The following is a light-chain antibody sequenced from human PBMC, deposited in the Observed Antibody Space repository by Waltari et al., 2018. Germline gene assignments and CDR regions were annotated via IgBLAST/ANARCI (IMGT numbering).Light chain of an antibody. CDR1: QSLAYPDGNTY. V-gene: IGKV2-30*01. CDR3: MHSRAWPWS. J-gene: IGKJ1*01. CDR2: NVS. Sequence: IVMTQSPLSLSVTLGQPASISCRPSQSLAYPDGNTYLNWFQQKAGQSPRRLFYNVSNRDSGVPDRFSGSGSGTDFSLKITRVEAEDVGVYYCMHSRAWPWSFGQGTKVEIK.